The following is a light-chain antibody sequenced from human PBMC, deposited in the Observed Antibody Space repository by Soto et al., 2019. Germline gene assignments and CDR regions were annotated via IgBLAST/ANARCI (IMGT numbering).Light chain of an antibody. CDR1: SSNIATNY. CDR3: ASWDDTLFGGV. J-gene: IGLJ3*02. Sequence: VLTQPPSVSGTPGQGVTISCSGGSSNIATNYVYWYQLLPGTAPNLVIFSNTIRPPRVPDRFSGSKSGASASLVISGLRSEDEADYFCASWDDTLFGGVFGGGTKVTVL. CDR2: SNT. V-gene: IGLV1-47*02.